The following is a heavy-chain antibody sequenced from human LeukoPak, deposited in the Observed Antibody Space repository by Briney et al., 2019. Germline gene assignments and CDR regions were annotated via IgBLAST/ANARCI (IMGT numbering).Heavy chain of an antibody. V-gene: IGHV4-59*12. CDR1: GGSISSNY. CDR2: IYYSGST. CDR3: ARCGGDSTFDY. J-gene: IGHJ4*02. Sequence: SETLSLTCTVSGGSISSNYWSWIRQSPGKGLEWIGYIYYSGSTNYNPSLKSRVTISVDTSKNQFSLKLSSVTAADTAVYYCARCGGDSTFDYWGQGTLVTVSS. D-gene: IGHD2-21*02.